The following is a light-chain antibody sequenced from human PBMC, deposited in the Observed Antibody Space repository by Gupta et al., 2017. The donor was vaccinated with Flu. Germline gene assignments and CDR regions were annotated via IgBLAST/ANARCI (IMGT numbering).Light chain of an antibody. CDR3: RSDTRGSNTCV. CDR1: SSDVGTYNY. Sequence: SALSQPASVSGPPCHSISISCTGTSSDVGTYNYVSWSQQHPGKAPNLLIYEVNNRRSAVSYRFSGSKSGNTATLTTTGLQAEDEADYYCRSDTRGSNTCVFGSGTKVTVL. J-gene: IGLJ1*01. CDR2: EVN. V-gene: IGLV2-14*01.